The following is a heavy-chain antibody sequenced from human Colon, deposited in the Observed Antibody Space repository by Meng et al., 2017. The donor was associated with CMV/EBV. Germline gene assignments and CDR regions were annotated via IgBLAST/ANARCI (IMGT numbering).Heavy chain of an antibody. CDR2: ISAYNGNT. Sequence: ASVKVSCKASGYTFTSYGISWVRQAPGQGLEWMGWISAYNGNTNYAQKLQGRVTMTTDTSTSTAYMELRSLRSDDTAVYYCARDGSGKQWSGAFDIWGQGTMVTVSS. CDR3: ARDGSGKQWSGAFDI. CDR1: GYTFTSYG. J-gene: IGHJ3*02. D-gene: IGHD3-3*01. V-gene: IGHV1-18*01.